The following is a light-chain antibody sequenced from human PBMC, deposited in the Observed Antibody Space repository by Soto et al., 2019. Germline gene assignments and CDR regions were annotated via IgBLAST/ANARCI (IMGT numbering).Light chain of an antibody. V-gene: IGKV3-20*01. CDR1: QSVTRSY. Sequence: EIVLTQSPGTLSLSPGERATLSCRAIQSVTRSYLAWYQQKPGQAPMLLIYGASSRATGIPDRFSGSGSVTDVTLTTSGQEPVDIAVYYCQQYGSATATFGRGTEVEIK. CDR2: GAS. J-gene: IGKJ1*01. CDR3: QQYGSATAT.